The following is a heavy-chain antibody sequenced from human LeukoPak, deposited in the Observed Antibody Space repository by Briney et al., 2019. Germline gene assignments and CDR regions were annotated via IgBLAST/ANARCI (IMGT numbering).Heavy chain of an antibody. CDR3: ARVVSRINGLREGYFDY. CDR2: INHSGST. D-gene: IGHD6-13*01. J-gene: IGHJ4*02. V-gene: IGHV4-34*01. Sequence: SETLSLTCAVYGGSFSDYYWNWIRQPPGQGLEWSGEINHSGSTNYNPSLKSRVTISVDTSKNQFSLKLSSVTAADTAVYYCARVVSRINGLREGYFDYWGQGTLVTVSS. CDR1: GGSFSDYY.